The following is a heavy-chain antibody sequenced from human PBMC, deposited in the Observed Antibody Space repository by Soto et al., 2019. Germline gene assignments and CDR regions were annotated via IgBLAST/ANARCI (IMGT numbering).Heavy chain of an antibody. CDR3: ARCCTTGVCPFEQ. J-gene: IGHJ1*01. V-gene: IGHV3-53*01. CDR1: GFTVSSNY. Sequence: PGGSLRLSCAASGFTVSSNYMSWVRQAPGKGLEWVSVIYSGGSTYYADSVKGRFTISRDNSKNTLYLQMNSLRAEDTAVYYCARCCTTGVCPFEQWGEGTQVIVTA. CDR2: IYSGGST. D-gene: IGHD2-8*01.